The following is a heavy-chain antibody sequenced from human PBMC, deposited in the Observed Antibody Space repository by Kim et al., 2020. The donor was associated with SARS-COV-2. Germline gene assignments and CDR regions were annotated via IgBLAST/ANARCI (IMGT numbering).Heavy chain of an antibody. CDR1: GFTFSNAW. D-gene: IGHD3-22*01. CDR2: IKSKTDGGTT. J-gene: IGHJ1*01. Sequence: GGSLRLSCAASGFTFSNAWMSWVRQAPGKGLEWVGRIKSKTDGGTTDYAAPVKGRFTISRDDSKNTLYLQMNSLKTEDTAVYYCTISLDPFFYYESSGYYVEHWGQGTLVTVSS. V-gene: IGHV3-15*01. CDR3: TISLDPFFYYESSGYYVEH.